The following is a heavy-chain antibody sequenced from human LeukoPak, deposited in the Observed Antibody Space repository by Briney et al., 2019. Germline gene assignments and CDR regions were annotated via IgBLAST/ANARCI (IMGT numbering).Heavy chain of an antibody. CDR1: GGSISSYY. J-gene: IGHJ4*02. Sequence: PSETLSLTCTVSGGSISSYYWSWIRQPPGKGLEWIGYIYYSGSTYYNPSLKSRVTISVDTSKNQFSLKLSSVTAADTAVYYCARVYGGTSFDYWGQGTLVTVSS. D-gene: IGHD4-23*01. CDR2: IYYSGST. CDR3: ARVYGGTSFDY. V-gene: IGHV4-59*12.